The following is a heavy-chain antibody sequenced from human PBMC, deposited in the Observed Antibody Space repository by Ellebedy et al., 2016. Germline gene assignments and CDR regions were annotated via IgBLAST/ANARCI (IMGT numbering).Heavy chain of an antibody. D-gene: IGHD5-12*01. J-gene: IGHJ4*01. CDR1: GPDFYSYA. CDR2: ISGPGART. V-gene: IGHV3-23*01. CDR3: ANSPAEYTGYLYYFAS. Sequence: GESLKIPXEASGPDFYSYAMSWVRQAPGKGLEWVASISGPGARTYYTDSVKGRFTISRDNSNSTLYLQMNSLRVEDSALYYCANSPAEYTGYLYYFASWGHGSLVTVSS.